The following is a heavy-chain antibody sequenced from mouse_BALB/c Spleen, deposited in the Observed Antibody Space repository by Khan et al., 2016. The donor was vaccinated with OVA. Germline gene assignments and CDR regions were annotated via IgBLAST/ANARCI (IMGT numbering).Heavy chain of an antibody. Sequence: QVHVKQSGAEVVNPGASVKLSCKASGYTFTSYWMHWVKQRPGQGLEWIGYINPNNGRAHQNEKFKSKATLTVDKSSSTAYLQLSSLTSEDSAVHYCARGGYGSLAYWGQGTLVTVSA. CDR2: INPNNGRA. J-gene: IGHJ3*01. CDR3: ARGGYGSLAY. D-gene: IGHD2-2*01. CDR1: GYTFTSYW. V-gene: IGHV1S81*02.